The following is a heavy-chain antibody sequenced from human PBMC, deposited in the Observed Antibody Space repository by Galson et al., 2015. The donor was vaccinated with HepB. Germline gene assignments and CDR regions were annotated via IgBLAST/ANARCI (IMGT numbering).Heavy chain of an antibody. Sequence: SVKVSCKASGYTFSTYSITWVRQAPGQGLEWMGWISPYNGDTKYARKFQGRVTMTTDTFTSTAYMELRSLRSDDTACYYCAREAVVWEVGGSQNKWFAPWGQGTLVTVSS. V-gene: IGHV1-18*01. D-gene: IGHD2-15*01. J-gene: IGHJ5*02. CDR2: ISPYNGDT. CDR1: GYTFSTYS. CDR3: AREAVVWEVGGSQNKWFAP.